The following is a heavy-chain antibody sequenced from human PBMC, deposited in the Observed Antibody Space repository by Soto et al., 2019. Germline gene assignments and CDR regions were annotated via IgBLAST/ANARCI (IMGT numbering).Heavy chain of an antibody. CDR3: AKGFIVVVTVIRPDDAFDV. CDR1: GFTFGNFG. Sequence: EVQLLESGGGLVQPGGSLRLSCAASGFTFGNFGMNWVRQAPGKGLEWVSGISGGGGSTYYADSVKGRFTISRDPSKNTIFLEMNSLRAEDTAVYYCAKGFIVVVTVIRPDDAFDVWGQGTLFTVSS. V-gene: IGHV3-23*01. J-gene: IGHJ3*01. CDR2: ISGGGGST. D-gene: IGHD2-21*02.